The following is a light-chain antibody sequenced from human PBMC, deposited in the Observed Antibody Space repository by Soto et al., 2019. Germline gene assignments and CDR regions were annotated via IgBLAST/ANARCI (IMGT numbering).Light chain of an antibody. CDR2: SSS. CDR3: LQTFTTHIT. V-gene: IGKV1-39*01. J-gene: IGKJ4*01. Sequence: DIQLTQPPSPLPPSAGAQVPITCRPSKTFPANLSWNQQKPGKAPKLLMYSSSILHDGVSSRFSGDGSGTAFTLTITGLQPEDFATYYCLQTFTTHITFGGGTTVEVK. CDR1: KTFPAN.